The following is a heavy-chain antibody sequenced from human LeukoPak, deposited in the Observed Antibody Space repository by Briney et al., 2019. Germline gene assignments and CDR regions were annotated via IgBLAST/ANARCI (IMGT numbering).Heavy chain of an antibody. D-gene: IGHD6-13*01. V-gene: IGHV3-7*04. CDR1: GFTFNNAW. CDR2: IKSDGTQN. J-gene: IGHJ6*02. CDR3: ARLRPYSSSWYAYYGMDV. Sequence: GGSLRLSCEASGFTFNNAWMTWVRQAPGKGLEWVANIKSDGTQNYYVDSVKGRFTISRDNAKNSLYLQMNSLRADETAVYYCARLRPYSSSWYAYYGMDVWGQGTTVTVSS.